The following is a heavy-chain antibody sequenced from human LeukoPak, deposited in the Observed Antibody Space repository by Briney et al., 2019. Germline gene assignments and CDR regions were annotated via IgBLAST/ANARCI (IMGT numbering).Heavy chain of an antibody. D-gene: IGHD3-22*01. CDR2: IYHSGST. CDR1: GGSISSGGYS. V-gene: IGHV4-30-2*01. J-gene: IGHJ4*02. CDR3: AREYYDSSGYPYFDY. Sequence: PSETLSLTCAVSGGSISSGGYSWSWIRQPPGKGLEWIGYIYHSGSTYNNPSLKSRVTISVDRSKNQFSLKLSSVTAADTAVYYCAREYYDSSGYPYFDYWGQGTLVTVSS.